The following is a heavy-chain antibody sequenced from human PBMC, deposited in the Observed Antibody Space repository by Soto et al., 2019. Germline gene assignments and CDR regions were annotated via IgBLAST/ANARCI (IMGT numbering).Heavy chain of an antibody. CDR3: AKDRPQWLAPFDY. CDR2: ISGSGGST. D-gene: IGHD6-19*01. J-gene: IGHJ4*02. Sequence: LRLSCAASGFTFSSYAMSWVRQAPGKGLEWVSAISGSGGSTYYADSVKGRFAISRDNSKNTLYLQMNSLRAEDTAVYYCAKDRPQWLAPFDYWGQGTLVTVSS. V-gene: IGHV3-23*01. CDR1: GFTFSSYA.